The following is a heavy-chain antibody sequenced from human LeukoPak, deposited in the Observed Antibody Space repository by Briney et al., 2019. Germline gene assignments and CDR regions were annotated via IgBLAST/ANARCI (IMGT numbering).Heavy chain of an antibody. D-gene: IGHD3-10*01. V-gene: IGHV1-69*05. CDR1: GGTSSSYA. CDR2: IIPIFGTA. CDR3: AKGPTMVRGIIKYNWFDP. J-gene: IGHJ5*02. Sequence: ASVKVSCKASGGTSSSYAISWVRQAPGQGLEWMGGIIPIFGTANYAQKFQGRVTITTDESTSTAYMELSSLRSEDTAVYYCAKGPTMVRGIIKYNWFDPWGQGTLVTVSS.